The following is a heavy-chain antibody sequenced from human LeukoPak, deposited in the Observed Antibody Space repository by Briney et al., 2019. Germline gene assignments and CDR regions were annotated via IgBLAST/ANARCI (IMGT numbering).Heavy chain of an antibody. J-gene: IGHJ4*02. CDR2: ISAGNGNT. V-gene: IGHV1-3*01. CDR1: GYTFTIYA. CDR3: ARDSGSGNNDY. Sequence: AASVKVSFKASGYTFTIYAIHWVRQAPGQRLEWMGWISAGNGNTKYSQNFQGRVTFISNTSATTAFMKLSSLRSEDAAVYYCARDSGSGNNDYWGQGTLVTVSS. D-gene: IGHD1-26*01.